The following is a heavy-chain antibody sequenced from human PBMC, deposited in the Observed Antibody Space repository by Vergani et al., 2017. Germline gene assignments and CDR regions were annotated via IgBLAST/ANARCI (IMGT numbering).Heavy chain of an antibody. V-gene: IGHV1-2*02. J-gene: IGHJ4*02. Sequence: QVQLVQSGAEVKKPGASVKVSCKASGYTFTGYYMHWVRQAPGQVLEWMGWINPNSGGTNYAQKFQGRVTMTRDTSISTAYMELSRLRSDDTAVYYCARTFSRATVGRSGEYYFDYWGQGTLVTVSS. D-gene: IGHD4-23*01. CDR3: ARTFSRATVGRSGEYYFDY. CDR1: GYTFTGYY. CDR2: INPNSGGT.